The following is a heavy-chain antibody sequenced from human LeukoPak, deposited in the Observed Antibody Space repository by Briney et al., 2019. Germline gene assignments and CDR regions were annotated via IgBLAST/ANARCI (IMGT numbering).Heavy chain of an antibody. CDR3: ARGRQDVTMIVVVMTAVSYYLDV. V-gene: IGHV4-34*01. J-gene: IGHJ6*03. D-gene: IGHD3-22*01. CDR2: MNLSGSP. CDR1: GGSFSGYY. Sequence: SETLSLTCDVHGGSFSGYYWTWIRQTPEKGLDWIGEMNLSGSPNYNPSLTSRVTISVDTSKDQFPLELSSVTAADTAVYYCARGRQDVTMIVVVMTAVSYYLDVWGKGTTVTV.